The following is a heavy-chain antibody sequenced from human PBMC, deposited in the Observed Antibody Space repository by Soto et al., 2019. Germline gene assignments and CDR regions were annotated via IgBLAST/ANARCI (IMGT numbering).Heavy chain of an antibody. CDR1: GGSISSGGYY. Sequence: TSETLSLTCTVTGGSISSGGYYWSWIRQHPGKGLEWIGYIYYSGSTYYNPSLKSRVTISVDTSKNQFSLKLSSVTAADTAVYYCAREVYYYYYGMDVWGQGTTVTVSS. V-gene: IGHV4-31*03. CDR3: AREVYYYYYGMDV. CDR2: IYYSGST. J-gene: IGHJ6*02.